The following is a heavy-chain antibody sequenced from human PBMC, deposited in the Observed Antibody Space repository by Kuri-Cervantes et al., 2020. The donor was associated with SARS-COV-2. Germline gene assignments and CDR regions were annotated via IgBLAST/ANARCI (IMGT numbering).Heavy chain of an antibody. D-gene: IGHD3-10*01. Sequence: SETLSLTCAVYGGSFSGYYWSWIRQPPGKGLEWIGYIYYSGSTNYNPSLKSRVTISVDTSKNQFSLKLSSVTAADTAVYYCARALSDLSNVLLWFGEKLRFDPWGQGTLVTVSS. CDR1: GGSFSGYY. J-gene: IGHJ5*02. V-gene: IGHV4-59*01. CDR3: ARALSDLSNVLLWFGEKLRFDP. CDR2: IYYSGST.